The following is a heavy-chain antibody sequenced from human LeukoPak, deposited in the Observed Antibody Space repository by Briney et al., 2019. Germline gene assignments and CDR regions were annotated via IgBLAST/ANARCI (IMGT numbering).Heavy chain of an antibody. V-gene: IGHV3-48*04. Sequence: GGSLRLSCAASGFTFSSYIMNWVRQAPGKGLEWVSYISQSSDRIYHADSVKGRFTISRDNAKNSLYLQMDSLRVEDTAVYYCARDLLNDEGSSYFFDQWGQGTLVTVAS. CDR1: GFTFSSYI. CDR2: ISQSSDRI. CDR3: ARDLLNDEGSSYFFDQ. D-gene: IGHD2-2*01. J-gene: IGHJ4*02.